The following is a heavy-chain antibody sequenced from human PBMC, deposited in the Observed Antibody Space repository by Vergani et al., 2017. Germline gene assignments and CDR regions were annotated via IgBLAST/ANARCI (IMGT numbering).Heavy chain of an antibody. CDR3: ARFNGYSNDYGMDV. D-gene: IGHD4-11*01. J-gene: IGHJ6*02. CDR2: ISSSSSYI. CDR1: GFTFSSYS. V-gene: IGHV3-21*01. Sequence: VQLVESGGGVVQPGRSLRLSCAASGFTFSSYSMNWVRQAPGKGLEWVSSISSSSSYIYYADSVKGRFTISRDNAKNSLYLQMNSLRAEDTAVYYCARFNGYSNDYGMDVWGQGTTVTVSS.